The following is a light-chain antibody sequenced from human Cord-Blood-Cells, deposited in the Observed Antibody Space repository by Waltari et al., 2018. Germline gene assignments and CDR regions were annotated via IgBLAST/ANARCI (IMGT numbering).Light chain of an antibody. CDR1: SSDVGGYNH. CDR3: SSYTSSSTWV. J-gene: IGLJ3*02. CDR2: DVS. V-gene: IGLV2-14*01. Sequence: QSALTQPASVSGSPGKSITISCTGTSSDVGGYNHVSWYQQHPGKAPKLMIYDVSNRPSGVSNRFSGSKSGNTASLTISGLQAEDEADYYCSSYTSSSTWVFGGGTKLTVL.